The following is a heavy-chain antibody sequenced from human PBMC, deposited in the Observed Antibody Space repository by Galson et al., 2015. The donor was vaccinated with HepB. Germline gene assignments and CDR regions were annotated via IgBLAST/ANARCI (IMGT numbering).Heavy chain of an antibody. CDR3: AKAGCSGAGCYLRYSWSDS. J-gene: IGHJ5*01. CDR1: GFTFSSYS. V-gene: IGHV3-48*04. CDR2: ISSSSSTI. Sequence: SLRLSCAASGFTFSSYSMNWVRQAPGKGLEWVSYISSSSSTIYYADSVKGRFTITIYNAKNSLFLQMDSLRADDTAVYYCAKAGCSGAGCYLRYSWSDSWGQGTLVTVSS. D-gene: IGHD2-2*01.